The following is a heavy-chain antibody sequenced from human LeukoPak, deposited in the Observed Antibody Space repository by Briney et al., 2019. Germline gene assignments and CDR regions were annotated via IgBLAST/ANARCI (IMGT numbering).Heavy chain of an antibody. CDR1: GYSIRSGDY. CDR2: IYHSGST. Sequence: SETLSLTCTVSGYSIRSGDYWGWIRQPPGKGLEWIGNIYHSGSTYYNPSLKSRIIISVDTSKNHFSLKLSSVTAADTAVYYCARAQAETDYFDYWGQGTLVTVSS. V-gene: IGHV4-38-2*02. J-gene: IGHJ4*02. D-gene: IGHD1-14*01. CDR3: ARAQAETDYFDY.